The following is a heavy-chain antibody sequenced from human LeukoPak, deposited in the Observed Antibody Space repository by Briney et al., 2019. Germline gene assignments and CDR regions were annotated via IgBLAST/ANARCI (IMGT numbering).Heavy chain of an antibody. J-gene: IGHJ6*03. CDR3: ARVGYDLRDYYYYMDV. Sequence: ASVKVSCKASGGTFSSYAISWVRQAPGQGLEWMGGIIPIFGTANYAQKFQGRVTITADESTSTAYMELSSLRSEDTAVYYCARVGYDLRDYYYYMDVWGKGTTVTVSS. V-gene: IGHV1-69*13. CDR2: IIPIFGTA. CDR1: GGTFSSYA. D-gene: IGHD5-12*01.